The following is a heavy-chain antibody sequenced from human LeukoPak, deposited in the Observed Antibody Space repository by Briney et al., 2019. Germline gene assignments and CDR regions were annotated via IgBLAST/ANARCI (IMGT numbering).Heavy chain of an antibody. CDR3: ARDGGSWLLDY. CDR1: GYSISSGYY. D-gene: IGHD2-15*01. Sequence: PSETLSLTCTVSGYSISSGYYWGWIRQPPGKGLEWIGSIYHSGSTYYNPSLKSRVTISVDTSKNQFSLKLSSVTAADTAVYYCARDGGSWLLDYWGQGTLVTVSS. CDR2: IYHSGST. V-gene: IGHV4-38-2*02. J-gene: IGHJ4*02.